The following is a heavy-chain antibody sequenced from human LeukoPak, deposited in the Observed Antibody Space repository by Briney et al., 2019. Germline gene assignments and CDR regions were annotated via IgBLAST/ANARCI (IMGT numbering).Heavy chain of an antibody. CDR1: GYTFTSYD. Sequence: ASVKVSCKASGYTFTSYDINWVRQATGQRLEWMGIIKPSGGNTNYAQKFQGRVTMSRDTSTSTVYMELSSLKSEDTAMYYCARVRDGYNDAYDIWGQGTMVTVTS. CDR3: ARVRDGYNDAYDI. V-gene: IGHV1-46*01. J-gene: IGHJ3*02. D-gene: IGHD5-24*01. CDR2: IKPSGGNT.